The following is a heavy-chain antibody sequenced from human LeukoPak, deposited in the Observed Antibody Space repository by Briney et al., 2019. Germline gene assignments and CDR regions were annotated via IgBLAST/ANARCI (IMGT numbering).Heavy chain of an antibody. CDR1: GFTFSSYA. Sequence: GGSLRLSCAASGFTFSSYAMPWVRQAPGKGLEWVAVISYDGSNKYYADSVKGRFTISRDNSKNTLYLQMNSLRAEDTAVYYCARGLGSSSWYNWFDPWGQGTLVTVSS. J-gene: IGHJ5*02. V-gene: IGHV3-30*04. CDR2: ISYDGSNK. D-gene: IGHD6-13*01. CDR3: ARGLGSSSWYNWFDP.